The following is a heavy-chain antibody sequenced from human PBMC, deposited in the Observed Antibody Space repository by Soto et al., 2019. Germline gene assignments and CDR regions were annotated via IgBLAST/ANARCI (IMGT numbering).Heavy chain of an antibody. J-gene: IGHJ6*02. V-gene: IGHV1-18*01. CDR3: ARGPDFGGSRYYYYYGMDV. Sequence: ASVKVSCKASGYTFTSYGISWVRQAPGQGXEWMGWISAYNGNTNYAQKLQGRVTMTTDTSTSTAYMELRSLRSDDTAVYYCARGPDFGGSRYYYYYGMDVWGQGTTVTVFS. CDR1: GYTFTSYG. CDR2: ISAYNGNT. D-gene: IGHD3-3*01.